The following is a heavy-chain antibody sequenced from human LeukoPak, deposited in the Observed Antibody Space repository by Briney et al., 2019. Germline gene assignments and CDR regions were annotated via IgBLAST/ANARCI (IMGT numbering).Heavy chain of an antibody. J-gene: IGHJ3*02. CDR1: GGSISSYY. D-gene: IGHD3-9*01. Sequence: PSETLSLTCTVSGGSISSYYWSWIRQPPGKGLEWIGYIYYSGSTNYNPSLKSRVTISVDTSKNQFSLKLSSVTAADTAVYYCAREGWLEGPYYDILTGPSTDARNDAFDIWGQGTMVTVSS. V-gene: IGHV4-59*01. CDR3: AREGWLEGPYYDILTGPSTDARNDAFDI. CDR2: IYYSGST.